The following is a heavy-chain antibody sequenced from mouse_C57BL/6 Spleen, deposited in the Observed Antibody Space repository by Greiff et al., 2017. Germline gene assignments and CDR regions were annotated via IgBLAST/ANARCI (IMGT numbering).Heavy chain of an antibody. CDR3: ASGNDPAWFAY. D-gene: IGHD4-1*01. CDR1: GYTFTSYW. CDR2: IDPSDSYT. V-gene: IGHV1-69*01. J-gene: IGHJ3*01. Sequence: QVQLQQPGAELVMPGASVKLSCKASGYTFTSYWMHWVKQRPGQGLEWIGEIDPSDSYTNYNQKFKGKSTLTVDKSSSTAYMQLSSLTSEDSAVYYCASGNDPAWFAYWGQGTLVTVSA.